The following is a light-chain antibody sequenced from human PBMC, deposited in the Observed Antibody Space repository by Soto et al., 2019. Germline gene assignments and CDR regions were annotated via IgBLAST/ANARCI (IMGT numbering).Light chain of an antibody. J-gene: IGKJ5*01. CDR1: QTVTRSY. CDR2: GIS. V-gene: IGKV3-20*01. CDR3: HQSDGSPIT. Sequence: VVLTQSPSTLSLSQGERATLSSRASQTVTRSYLAWYQHKPGQAPRLLISGISRRAPGIPDRFSGDGSGTDFTLTISRLEPEDYAVYYCHQSDGSPITFGQGTRLEVK.